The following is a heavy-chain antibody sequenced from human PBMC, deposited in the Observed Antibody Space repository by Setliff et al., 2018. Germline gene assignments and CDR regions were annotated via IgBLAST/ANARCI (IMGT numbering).Heavy chain of an antibody. CDR2: IYYSGST. V-gene: IGHV4-39*07. CDR3: ARDPLTTNRRHAFDI. D-gene: IGHD4-17*01. J-gene: IGHJ3*02. CDR1: GGSISSSSYY. Sequence: PSETLSLTCTVSGGSISSSSYYWGWIRQPPGKGLEWIGSIYYSGSTYYNPSLKSRVTISVDTSKNQFSLKLSSVTAADTAVYYCARDPLTTNRRHAFDIWGQGTMVTVSS.